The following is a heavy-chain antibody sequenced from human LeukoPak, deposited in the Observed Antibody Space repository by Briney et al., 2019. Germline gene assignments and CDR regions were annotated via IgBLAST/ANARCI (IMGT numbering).Heavy chain of an antibody. CDR3: ARGPYDILTGHEYYFDY. D-gene: IGHD3-9*01. CDR2: IYYSGST. Sequence: SETLSLTCTVSGGSISSYYWSWIRQPPGKGLEWKGLEWIGYIYYSGSTNYNPSLKSRVTISVDTSKNEFSLKLSSVTAADTAVYYCARGPYDILTGHEYYFDYWGQGTLVTVSS. V-gene: IGHV4-59*01. CDR1: GGSISSYY. J-gene: IGHJ4*02.